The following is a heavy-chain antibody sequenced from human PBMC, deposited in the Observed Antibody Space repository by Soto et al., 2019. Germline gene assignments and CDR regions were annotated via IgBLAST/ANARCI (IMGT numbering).Heavy chain of an antibody. Sequence: SETLSLTCTVSGGSISSYYWSWIRQPPGKGLEWIGYIYYSGSTNYNPSLKSRVTISVDTSKNQFSLKLSSVTAADTAVYYCATQYVVPAAKSPIYYYYYYMDVWGKGTTVTVSS. V-gene: IGHV4-59*01. J-gene: IGHJ6*03. CDR3: ATQYVVPAAKSPIYYYYYYMDV. CDR2: IYYSGST. D-gene: IGHD2-2*01. CDR1: GGSISSYY.